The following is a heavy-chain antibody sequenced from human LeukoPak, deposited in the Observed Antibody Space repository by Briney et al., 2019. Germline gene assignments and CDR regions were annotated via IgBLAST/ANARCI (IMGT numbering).Heavy chain of an antibody. V-gene: IGHV3-21*04. J-gene: IGHJ4*02. D-gene: IGHD3-22*01. Sequence: GGSLRLSCAASGFTFSSYSMNWVRQAPGKGLEWVSSISSSSSYIYYADSVKGRFTISRDNSKNTLYLQMNSLRAEDTALYYCAKGSYYDSSGTYYFDYWGQGTLVTVSS. CDR1: GFTFSSYS. CDR3: AKGSYYDSSGTYYFDY. CDR2: ISSSSSYI.